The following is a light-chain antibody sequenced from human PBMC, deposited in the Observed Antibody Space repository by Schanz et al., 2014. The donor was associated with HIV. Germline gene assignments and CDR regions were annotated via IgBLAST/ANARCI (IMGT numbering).Light chain of an antibody. CDR1: SSDVGGYNY. Sequence: QSALTQSASVSGSPGQSITISCTGTSSDVGGYNYVSWYQQHPGKAPKLMIYEVSKRPSGVPDRFSGSKSGTSASLAITGLQADDEADYYCQSYDTSLSVWVFGGGTKLTVL. J-gene: IGLJ3*02. CDR3: QSYDTSLSVWV. V-gene: IGLV2-14*01. CDR2: EVS.